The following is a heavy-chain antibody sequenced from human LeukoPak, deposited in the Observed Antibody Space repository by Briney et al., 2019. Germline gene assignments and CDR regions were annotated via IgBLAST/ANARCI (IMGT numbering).Heavy chain of an antibody. V-gene: IGHV3-21*01. CDR3: ARGYGSGSSSDAFDI. Sequence: GGSLRLSCAASGFTFSSYSMNWVREAPGKGVEWVSSISSSSSYIYYADSVKGRFTISRDNAKNSLYLQMNSLRAEDTAVYYCARGYGSGSSSDAFDIWGQGTMVTVSS. CDR2: ISSSSSYI. CDR1: GFTFSSYS. D-gene: IGHD3-10*01. J-gene: IGHJ3*02.